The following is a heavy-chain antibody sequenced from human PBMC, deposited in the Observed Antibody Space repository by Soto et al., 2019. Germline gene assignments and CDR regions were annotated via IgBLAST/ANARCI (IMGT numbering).Heavy chain of an antibody. V-gene: IGHV3-7*04. CDR3: ARDVF. CDR2: IKEDGSEI. J-gene: IGHJ4*02. CDR1: GFTFRSHW. Sequence: EVQLVESGGGLAQPGGSLRLSCAASGFTFRSHWMSWVRQAPGKGLEWVANIKEDGSEIYYVDSVKGRFTISRDNAKNSLYLPMDSMRVDDTAVYYCARDVFWGQGTLVTVSS.